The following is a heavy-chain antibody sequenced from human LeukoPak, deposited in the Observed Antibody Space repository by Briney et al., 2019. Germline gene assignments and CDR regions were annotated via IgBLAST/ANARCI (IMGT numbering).Heavy chain of an antibody. J-gene: IGHJ4*02. V-gene: IGHV3-30*18. D-gene: IGHD3-16*01. CDR3: AKERSHLINYFDY. CDR2: ISYDGSNK. CDR1: GFTLSSYG. Sequence: GGSLRLSCAPSGFTLSSYGMHWVRQAPGKGLGWVAVISYDGSNKYYADSVKGRFTISRDKSKNTLYLQMNRLRAEDTAVYSCAKERSHLINYFDYWGQGTLVTVSS.